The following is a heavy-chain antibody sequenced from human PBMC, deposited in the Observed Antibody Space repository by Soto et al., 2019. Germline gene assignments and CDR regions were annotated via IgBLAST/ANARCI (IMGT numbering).Heavy chain of an antibody. CDR1: GGSISSGGYY. D-gene: IGHD3-9*01. CDR2: IYYSGST. CDR3: ARWLDWSHFDY. Sequence: SETLSLTCTVSGGSISSGGYYWSWIRQHPGKGLEWIGYIYYSGSTYYNPSLKSRVTISVDTSKNQSSLKLSSVTAADTAVYYCARWLDWSHFDYWGQGTLVTVSS. V-gene: IGHV4-31*03. J-gene: IGHJ4*02.